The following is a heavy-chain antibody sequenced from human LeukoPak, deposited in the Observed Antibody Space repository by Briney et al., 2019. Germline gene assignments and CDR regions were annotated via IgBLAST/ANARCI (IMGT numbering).Heavy chain of an antibody. Sequence: PSETLSLTCTVSGGYISSSFWTWIRQAPGKGLELIGFTYDGGRGNYKPSLRSRVDISLDTSSNRYSRRLTSVTAADTGVYYCARLWRPHDYDNWFDHWGQGILVTVSS. CDR2: TYDGGRG. D-gene: IGHD4-17*01. V-gene: IGHV4-59*13. J-gene: IGHJ5*02. CDR3: ARLWRPHDYDNWFDH. CDR1: GGYISSSF.